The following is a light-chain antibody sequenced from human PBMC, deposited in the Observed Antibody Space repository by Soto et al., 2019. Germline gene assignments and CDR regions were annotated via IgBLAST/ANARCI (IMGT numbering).Light chain of an antibody. CDR1: QSVGIN. J-gene: IGKJ4*01. Sequence: DIVLTQSPATLSLSPGERVTLSCRASQSVGINLAWYQQKSGQAPRLLIDDASNRATGIPARFSGSGTGTDFTLTISSLEPEDFAVYYCQQRTNWPLTFGGGTKVEIK. V-gene: IGKV3-11*01. CDR2: DAS. CDR3: QQRTNWPLT.